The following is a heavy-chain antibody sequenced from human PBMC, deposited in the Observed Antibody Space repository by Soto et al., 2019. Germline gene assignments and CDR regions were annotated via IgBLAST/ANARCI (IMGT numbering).Heavy chain of an antibody. J-gene: IGHJ5*02. CDR2: IIPILGIA. Sequence: ASVKVSCKASVGTFSSYTISWVRQAPGQGLEWMGRIIPILGIAKYAQKFQGRVTITADKSTSTAYMELSSLRSEDTAVYYCAREPTRRWLDPWGQGTLVTVSS. V-gene: IGHV1-69*04. CDR1: VGTFSSYT. CDR3: AREPTRRWLDP.